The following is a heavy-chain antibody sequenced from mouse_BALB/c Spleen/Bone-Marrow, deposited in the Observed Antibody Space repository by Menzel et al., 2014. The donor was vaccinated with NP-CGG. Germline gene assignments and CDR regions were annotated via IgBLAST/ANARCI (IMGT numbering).Heavy chain of an antibody. V-gene: IGHV4-1*02. CDR3: ARLGYYGYFVD. D-gene: IGHD2-3*01. J-gene: IGHJ2*01. CDR1: GFDFRRYW. Sequence: EVQGVESGGGLVQPGGSLKLSCAASGFDFRRYWMSWVRQAPGKGLEWIGEINPESSTISYTPSLKDKFIISRDNAKKTLYLQMSKVRSEDTALYYCARLGYYGYFVDWGQGTTLTVSS. CDR2: INPESSTI.